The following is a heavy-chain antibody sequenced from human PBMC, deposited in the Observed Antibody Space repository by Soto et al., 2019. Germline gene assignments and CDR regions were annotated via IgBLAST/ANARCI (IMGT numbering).Heavy chain of an antibody. Sequence: PSETLSLTCTVSGGSISRSTYYWVWIRQPPGNGLEWIGSIYYSGSTYYRPSLKSRVTISVDTSKNQFSLKLSSVTAADTAVYYCARQVPAAIRLGWFDPWGQGTLVTVYS. V-gene: IGHV4-39*01. CDR2: IYYSGST. J-gene: IGHJ5*02. CDR1: GGSISRSTYY. D-gene: IGHD2-2*02. CDR3: ARQVPAAIRLGWFDP.